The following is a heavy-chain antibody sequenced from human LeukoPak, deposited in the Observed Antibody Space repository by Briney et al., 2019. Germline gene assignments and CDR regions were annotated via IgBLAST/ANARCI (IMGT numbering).Heavy chain of an antibody. CDR2: IIPIFGTA. CDR3: ARTSREMTTSTGYFDY. J-gene: IGHJ4*02. D-gene: IGHD5-24*01. Sequence: GASVTVSCTASGGTFSIYAISWVRQAPGQGLEWMGGIIPIFGTANYAQKFQGGVTITADESTSTAYMELSSLRSEDTAVYYCARTSREMTTSTGYFDYWGQGTLVTVSS. CDR1: GGTFSIYA. V-gene: IGHV1-69*13.